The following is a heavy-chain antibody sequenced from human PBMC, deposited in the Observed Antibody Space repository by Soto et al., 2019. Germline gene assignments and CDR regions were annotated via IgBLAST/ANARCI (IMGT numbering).Heavy chain of an antibody. CDR3: ARGDATKIVVTTYYAMDV. Sequence: QVPLVQSGAEVKKPGSSVKVSCKASGGSLSNYGISWVRQAPGQGLEWMGAIIPVFGTPNYAQKFQDRVTITADGSTTTVYMEVRSLTSEDTAVYYCARGDATKIVVTTYYAMDVWGQGTTVTVSS. D-gene: IGHD3-22*01. CDR2: IIPVFGTP. J-gene: IGHJ6*02. CDR1: GGSLSNYG. V-gene: IGHV1-69*12.